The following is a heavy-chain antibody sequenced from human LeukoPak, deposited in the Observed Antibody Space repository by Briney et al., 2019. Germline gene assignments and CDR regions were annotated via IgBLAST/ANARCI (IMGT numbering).Heavy chain of an antibody. V-gene: IGHV3-30-3*01. CDR1: GFTFSSYA. J-gene: IGHJ4*02. CDR2: ISYDGSNK. CDR3: ARDHLRGSLTTGSLDY. D-gene: IGHD4-11*01. Sequence: GGSLRLSCAASGFTFSSYAMHWVRQAPGKGLEWVAVISYDGSNKYYADSVKGRFTISRDNSKNTLYLQMNSLRAEDTAVYYCARDHLRGSLTTGSLDYWGQGTLVTVSS.